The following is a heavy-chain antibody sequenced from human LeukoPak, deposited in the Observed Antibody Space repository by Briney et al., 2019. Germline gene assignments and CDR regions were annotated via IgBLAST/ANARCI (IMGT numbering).Heavy chain of an antibody. CDR1: GYTFTAYY. D-gene: IGHD7-27*01. V-gene: IGHV1-2*02. J-gene: IGHJ2*01. Sequence: ASVKVSCKASGYTFTAYYIHWVRQAPGQGLEWMGWISPNSGGTDYAQKFQGRVTMTRDTSISTAYVELSSLTYDDTAVYYCAIQPWGSGNNWYFDFWGRGTLVTVSS. CDR3: AIQPWGSGNNWYFDF. CDR2: ISPNSGGT.